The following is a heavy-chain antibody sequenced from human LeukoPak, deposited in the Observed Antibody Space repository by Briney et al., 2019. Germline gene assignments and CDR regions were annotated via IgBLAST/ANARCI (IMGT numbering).Heavy chain of an antibody. V-gene: IGHV6-1*01. Sequence: SQTLSLTCAISGDSVSSNSAAWIWIRQSPSRGLEWLGRTYYRSKWYNDYAVSVKSRITINPDTSKNQFSLQLNSVTPEDTAVYCCARATAPQLGIPDYWGQGTLVTVSS. CDR1: GDSVSSNSAA. CDR2: TYYRSKWYN. J-gene: IGHJ4*02. CDR3: ARATAPQLGIPDY. D-gene: IGHD7-27*01.